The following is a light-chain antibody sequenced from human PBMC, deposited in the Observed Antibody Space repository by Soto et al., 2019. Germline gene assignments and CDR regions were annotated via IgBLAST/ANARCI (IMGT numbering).Light chain of an antibody. Sequence: QLVLTQAPSASGAPGQRVTISCSGSSSNIGSNYVYWYQQFPGTAPKLLILRNNQRPSGVPDRFSGSKSGTSASLAISGLRSEDEADYHCAAWDDSLKSVVFGGGTKVTVL. CDR2: RNN. CDR1: SSNIGSNY. CDR3: AAWDDSLKSVV. J-gene: IGLJ2*01. V-gene: IGLV1-47*01.